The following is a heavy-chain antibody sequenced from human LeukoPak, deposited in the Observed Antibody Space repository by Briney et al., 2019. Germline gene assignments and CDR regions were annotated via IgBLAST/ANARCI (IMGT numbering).Heavy chain of an antibody. CDR2: ISDTGSTI. D-gene: IGHD6-19*01. J-gene: IGHJ5*02. CDR3: AKGESSGWYVYWFDP. Sequence: GGSLRLSCAASGFTFSSYELNWVRQAPGKGLEWVSYISDTGSTIYYADSVEGRFTISRDNAKNSLYLQMNSLRAEDTALYYCAKGESSGWYVYWFDPWGQGTLVTVSS. CDR1: GFTFSSYE. V-gene: IGHV3-48*03.